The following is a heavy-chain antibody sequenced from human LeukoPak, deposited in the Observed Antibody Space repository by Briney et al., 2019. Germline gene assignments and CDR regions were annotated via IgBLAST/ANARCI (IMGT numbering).Heavy chain of an antibody. CDR1: GGSISTSNYY. J-gene: IGHJ4*02. V-gene: IGHV4-39*07. Sequence: SETLSLTCTVSGGSISTSNYYWGWIRQPPGKGLEWIGEINHSGSTNYNPSLKSRVTISVDTSKNQFSLKLSSVTAADTAVYYCARSMARKRYFDYWGQGTLVTVSS. D-gene: IGHD2/OR15-2a*01. CDR2: INHSGST. CDR3: ARSMARKRYFDY.